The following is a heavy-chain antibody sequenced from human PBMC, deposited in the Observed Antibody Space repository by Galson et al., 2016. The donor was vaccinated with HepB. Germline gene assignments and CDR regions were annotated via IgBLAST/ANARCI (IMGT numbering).Heavy chain of an antibody. D-gene: IGHD5-12*01. CDR2: ISGSGGST. CDR3: ARGRGYSGYASYYGMDV. V-gene: IGHV3-23*01. CDR1: GFTFSSYA. J-gene: IGHJ6*02. Sequence: LRLSCAASGFTFSSYAMNWVRQAPGKGLEWVSGISGSGGSTYCADSVKGRFTISRDNSKNTLYLQMNSLRAEDTALYYCARGRGYSGYASYYGMDVWGQGTTVTVSS.